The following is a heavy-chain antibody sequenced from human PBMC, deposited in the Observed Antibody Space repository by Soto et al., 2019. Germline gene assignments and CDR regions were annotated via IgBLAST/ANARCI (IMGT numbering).Heavy chain of an antibody. J-gene: IGHJ3*02. CDR1: GFTFRDYY. CDR3: ASAYSDAFDI. V-gene: IGHV3-11*04. Sequence: QVQLVESGGGLVKPGGSPRLSCAASGFTFRDYYMTWIRQAPGKGLEWAAYISSSGCGIYYPDSVKGRFTISRDNAKNSLYLQMSSVRAEDTAVYFCASAYSDAFDIWGQGTMVTVSS. D-gene: IGHD2-15*01. CDR2: ISSSGCGI.